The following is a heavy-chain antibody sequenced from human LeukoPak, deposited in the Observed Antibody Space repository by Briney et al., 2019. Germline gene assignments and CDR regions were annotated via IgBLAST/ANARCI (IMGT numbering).Heavy chain of an antibody. CDR3: ARDGGYSGYVGYFDY. Sequence: GGSLRLSCAASGFTFSTYAMSWVRQAPGKGLEWVSTISGSGGSTYYADSVKGRFTISRDNSKNTLYLQMNSLRAEDTAVYYCARDGGYSGYVGYFDYWGQGTLVTVSS. D-gene: IGHD5-12*01. V-gene: IGHV3-23*01. J-gene: IGHJ4*02. CDR2: ISGSGGST. CDR1: GFTFSTYA.